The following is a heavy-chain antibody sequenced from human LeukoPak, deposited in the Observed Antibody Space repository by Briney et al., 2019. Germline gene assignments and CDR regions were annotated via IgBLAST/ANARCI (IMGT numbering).Heavy chain of an antibody. CDR1: GYTFTSYY. J-gene: IGHJ4*02. Sequence: ASVKVSCKASGYTFTSYYMHWVRQAPGQGLEWMGWINPNSGGTNYAQKFQGRVTMTRDTSISTAYMELSRLRSDDTAVYYCARPYDYYDSSGYYPAFDYWGQGTLVTVSS. CDR3: ARPYDYYDSSGYYPAFDY. V-gene: IGHV1-2*02. D-gene: IGHD3-22*01. CDR2: INPNSGGT.